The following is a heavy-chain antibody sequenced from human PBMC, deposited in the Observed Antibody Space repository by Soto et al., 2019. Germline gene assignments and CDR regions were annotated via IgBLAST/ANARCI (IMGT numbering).Heavy chain of an antibody. J-gene: IGHJ1*01. D-gene: IGHD2-21*02. CDR1: GGSISSGGYY. CDR3: ARSGIVVVTATPAEYFQH. Sequence: QVQLQESGPGLVKPSQTLSLTCTVSGGSISSGGYYWSWIRQHPGKGLEWIGYIYYSGSTYYNPSLKCRVTISGDTSNNQFSLKLSYVTAADTAVYYCARSGIVVVTATPAEYFQHWGQGTLVTVSS. V-gene: IGHV4-31*03. CDR2: IYYSGST.